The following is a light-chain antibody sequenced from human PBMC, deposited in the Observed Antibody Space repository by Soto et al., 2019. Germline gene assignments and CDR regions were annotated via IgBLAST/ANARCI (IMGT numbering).Light chain of an antibody. CDR3: QQFSSYPLT. CDR1: QSVSKNY. J-gene: IGKJ4*01. Sequence: LTQSPGTLSLSPGERATLSCRASQSVSKNYLAWYQQKPGQAPRLLIYDAPSRATGIPERLSGGGYGTDLTITISRMQTEDFEVYYCQQFSSYPLTFGGGTKVDIK. CDR2: DAP. V-gene: IGKV3-20*01.